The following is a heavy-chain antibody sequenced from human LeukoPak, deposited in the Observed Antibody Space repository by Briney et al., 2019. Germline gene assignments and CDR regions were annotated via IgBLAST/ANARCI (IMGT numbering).Heavy chain of an antibody. D-gene: IGHD4-17*01. CDR1: GYTFTGYY. CDR2: INPNTGGT. V-gene: IGHV1-2*02. Sequence: WASVKVSCKASGYTFTGYYIHWMRQAPGQGLEWMGWINPNTGGTNYAQKFQGRVTMTRDTSISTAYMELSGLRSDDTAVYSCARTGDYLWNYLDYWGQGALVTVSS. CDR3: ARTGDYLWNYLDY. J-gene: IGHJ4*02.